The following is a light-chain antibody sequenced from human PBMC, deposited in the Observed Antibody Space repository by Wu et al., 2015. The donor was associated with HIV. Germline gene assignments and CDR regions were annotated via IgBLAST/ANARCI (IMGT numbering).Light chain of an antibody. V-gene: IGKV3-11*01. CDR3: QQRRYWPLYT. CDR1: QSVTNRY. Sequence: IVLTQSPGTLSLSPGERASLSCRASQSVTNRYLAWYQQKPGQAPRLLIYDASNRATGIPARFSGSGSGTDFTLTISSLESEDFAVYYCQQRRYWPLYTFGQGTKLEIK. J-gene: IGKJ2*01. CDR2: DAS.